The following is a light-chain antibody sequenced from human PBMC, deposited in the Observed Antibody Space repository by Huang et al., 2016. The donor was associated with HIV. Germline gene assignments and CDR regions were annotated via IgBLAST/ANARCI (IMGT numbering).Light chain of an antibody. V-gene: IGKV3-11*01. CDR1: QSVSSY. CDR3: QQRSNWPPGVT. Sequence: EIVLTQSPATLSLSPGERATLSCRASQSVSSYLAWYQQKPGQAPRLLIYDASNRATGSPARVSGSGSGTDFTLTISSLEPEDFAVYYCQQRSNWPPGVTFGPGTKVDIK. J-gene: IGKJ3*01. CDR2: DAS.